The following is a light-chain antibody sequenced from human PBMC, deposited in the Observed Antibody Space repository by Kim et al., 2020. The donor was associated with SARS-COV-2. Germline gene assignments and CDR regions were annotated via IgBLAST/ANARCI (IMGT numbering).Light chain of an antibody. CDR3: LQGTSWPYT. CDR1: QSVVHSDGNTY. CDR2: DVS. Sequence: DVVLTQSPLSLPVTLGQPASISCRSSQSVVHSDGNTYLSWFHQRPGQSPRRLIYDVSNRDSGVPDRFSGSGSGTDFTLKISRVEAEDVGVYYCLQGTSWPYTFGQGTKLEI. J-gene: IGKJ2*01. V-gene: IGKV2-30*02.